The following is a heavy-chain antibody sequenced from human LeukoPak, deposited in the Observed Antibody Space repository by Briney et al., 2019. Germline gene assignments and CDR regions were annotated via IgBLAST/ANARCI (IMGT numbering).Heavy chain of an antibody. V-gene: IGHV3-21*06. CDR3: ARDRPTGASRIFVVQ. Sequence: KSGGSLRLSCTATGFTFTIYAMTWVRQAPGKGLEWISSMSSGSRYIYYADSVRGRFTISRDNTRNSLYLAMNNLRAEDTAIYYCARDRPTGASRIFVVQWGQGTPVTVSS. D-gene: IGHD2-15*01. CDR1: GFTFTIYA. J-gene: IGHJ4*02. CDR2: MSSGSRYI.